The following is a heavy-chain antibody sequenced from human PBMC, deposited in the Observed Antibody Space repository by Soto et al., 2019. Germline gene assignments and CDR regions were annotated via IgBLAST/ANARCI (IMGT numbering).Heavy chain of an antibody. Sequence: SETLSLTCTVSGGSISSGGYYWSWIRQHPGKGLEWIGYIYYSGSTYYNPSLKSRVTISVDTSKNQFSLKLSSVTAADTAVYYCARARPPYCTSTSSSPLSWFGPWGQRTLVTVSS. CDR1: GGSISSGGYY. D-gene: IGHD2-2*01. J-gene: IGHJ5*02. V-gene: IGHV4-31*03. CDR2: IYYSGST. CDR3: ARARPPYCTSTSSSPLSWFGP.